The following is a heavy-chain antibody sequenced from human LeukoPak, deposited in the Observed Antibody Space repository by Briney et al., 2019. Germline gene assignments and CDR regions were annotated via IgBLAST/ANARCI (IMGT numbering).Heavy chain of an antibody. D-gene: IGHD3-22*01. CDR3: ARDYYDSNQRYYYYYMDV. V-gene: IGHV4-39*07. Sequence: SETLSLTCTVSGGSISSSSYYWGWIRQPPGKGLEWIGSIYYSGSTYYNPSLKSRVTISVDTSKNQFSLKLSSVTAADTAVYYCARDYYDSNQRYYYYYMDVWGKGTTVTVSS. CDR1: GGSISSSSYY. J-gene: IGHJ6*03. CDR2: IYYSGST.